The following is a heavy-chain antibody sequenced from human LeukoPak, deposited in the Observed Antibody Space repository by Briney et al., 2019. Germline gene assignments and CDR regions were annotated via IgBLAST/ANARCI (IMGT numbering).Heavy chain of an antibody. Sequence: GESLKISCKGSGYNFRGYWISWVRQMPGKGLEYMGRIDPSDSQTIYSPSFQGHVTISTDTSISIAYLQWSSLKASDTAMYYCATGHIDAVAGTSYWGQGTLVTVSS. CDR3: ATGHIDAVAGTSY. CDR1: GYNFRGYW. J-gene: IGHJ4*02. V-gene: IGHV5-10-1*01. CDR2: IDPSDSQT. D-gene: IGHD6-19*01.